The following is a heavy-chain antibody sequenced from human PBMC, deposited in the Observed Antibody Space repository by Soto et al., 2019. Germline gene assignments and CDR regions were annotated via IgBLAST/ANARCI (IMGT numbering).Heavy chain of an antibody. J-gene: IGHJ3*02. CDR1: GFTFSSYG. Sequence: QVQLVESGGGVVQPGRSLRLSCAASGFTFSSYGMHWVRQAPGKGLEWVAVISYDGSNKYYADSVKGRFTISRDNSKNXXYLKMNSLRAEDTAVYYCAKGDCGGDCYSFDAFDIWGQGTMVTVSS. V-gene: IGHV3-30*18. D-gene: IGHD2-21*02. CDR3: AKGDCGGDCYSFDAFDI. CDR2: ISYDGSNK.